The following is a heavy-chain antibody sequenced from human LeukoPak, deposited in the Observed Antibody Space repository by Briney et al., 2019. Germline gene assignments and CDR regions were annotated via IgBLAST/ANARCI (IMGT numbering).Heavy chain of an antibody. D-gene: IGHD1-1*01. CDR3: AADRDTTDAFDI. CDR1: GFTFTSSA. V-gene: IGHV1-58*01. Sequence: EASVKVSCKASGFTFTSSAVQWVRQAREQRLEWIGWIVVGSGNTNYAQKFQERVTITRDMSTGTAYMELSSLRSEDTAVYYCAADRDTTDAFDIWGQGTMVTVSS. CDR2: IVVGSGNT. J-gene: IGHJ3*02.